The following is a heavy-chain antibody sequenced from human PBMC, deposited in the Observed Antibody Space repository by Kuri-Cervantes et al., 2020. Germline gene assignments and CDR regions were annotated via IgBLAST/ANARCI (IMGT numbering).Heavy chain of an antibody. J-gene: IGHJ4*02. CDR2: ISYDGDNQ. V-gene: IGHV3-30*04. CDR1: GFTFSSYA. CDR3: TKGSLATVTFNYFDN. D-gene: IGHD4-17*01. Sequence: GGSLRLSCAASGFTFSSYAMHWVRQAPGKGLEWVAVISYDGDNQYYADSVKGRFTFSRDNSKNTVYLQMNSLSPEDTAVYYCTKGSLATVTFNYFDNWGQGTQVTVSS.